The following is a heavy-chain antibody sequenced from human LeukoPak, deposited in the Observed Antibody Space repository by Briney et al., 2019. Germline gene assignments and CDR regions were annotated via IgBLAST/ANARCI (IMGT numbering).Heavy chain of an antibody. V-gene: IGHV3-21*06. CDR3: ARVNSALVVSSEGSWAGSLGFDH. J-gene: IGHJ4*02. D-gene: IGHD3-22*01. CDR2: ISGSSRYI. CDR1: GIPFSNYT. Sequence: GGSLRLSCAASGIPFSNYTLTWVRQAPGKGLVWVSSISGSSRYIHYSDSVRGRFSISRDNARNSVYLQMDSLTADDTAVYYCARVNSALVVSSEGSWAGSLGFDHWGQGILVIVSS.